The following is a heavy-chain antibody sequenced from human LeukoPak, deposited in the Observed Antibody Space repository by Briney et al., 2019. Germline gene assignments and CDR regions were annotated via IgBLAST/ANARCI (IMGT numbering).Heavy chain of an antibody. CDR3: ARDLYITMIVVGSLDP. Sequence: ASVKVSCKASGYTFTGYYMRWVRPAPGQRLEWLGWINPNSGGTNYAQKFQGRVTMTRDTSISTAYMELSRLRSDDTAVYYCARDLYITMIVVGSLDPWGQGTLVTVSS. J-gene: IGHJ5*02. V-gene: IGHV1-2*02. CDR1: GYTFTGYY. CDR2: INPNSGGT. D-gene: IGHD3-22*01.